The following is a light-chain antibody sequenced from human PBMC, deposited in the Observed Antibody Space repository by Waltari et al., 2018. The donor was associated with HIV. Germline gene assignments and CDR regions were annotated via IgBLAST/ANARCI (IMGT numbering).Light chain of an antibody. V-gene: IGLV2-14*01. CDR3: SSYTRASISTSETSVSTIEVL. Sequence: QSALTQPASVSGSPGQSITISCTGTSSYVGGYNYTSWYEHHPGQAPKLMIYGVSMRPSWCSNRVSCSKSGNTASLTISGLQAEDEADYYCSSYTRASISTSETSVSTIEVLFGGGTKVTV. CDR2: GVS. CDR1: SSYVGGYNY. J-gene: IGLJ3*02.